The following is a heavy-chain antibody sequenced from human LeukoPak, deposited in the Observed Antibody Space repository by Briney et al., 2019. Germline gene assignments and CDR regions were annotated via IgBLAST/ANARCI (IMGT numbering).Heavy chain of an antibody. Sequence: GGSLRLSCAASGFTFSSYAMHWVRQAPGKGLEWVAVISYDGSNKYYADSVKGRFTISRDNSKNTLYLQMNSLRSEDTAVYYCARVGQQLVHVRTFWFDPWGQGTLVTVSS. CDR1: GFTFSSYA. J-gene: IGHJ5*02. CDR3: ARVGQQLVHVRTFWFDP. V-gene: IGHV3-30-3*01. D-gene: IGHD6-13*01. CDR2: ISYDGSNK.